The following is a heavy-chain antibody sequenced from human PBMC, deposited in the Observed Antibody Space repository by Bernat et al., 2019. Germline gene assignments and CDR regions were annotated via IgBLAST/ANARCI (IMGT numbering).Heavy chain of an antibody. Sequence: EVQLVESGGGLVQPGGSLRLSCAASGFTFTSYWMHWVRQAPGKGLVWVSRINSDGSSTNYADSVKGRFTISRDNAKNTLYLQMHSLRAEDTAVYYCAKSIYGGYADNWGQGSLVTVST. D-gene: IGHD5-12*01. CDR1: GFTFTSYW. CDR3: AKSIYGGYADN. V-gene: IGHV3-74*01. CDR2: INSDGSST. J-gene: IGHJ4*02.